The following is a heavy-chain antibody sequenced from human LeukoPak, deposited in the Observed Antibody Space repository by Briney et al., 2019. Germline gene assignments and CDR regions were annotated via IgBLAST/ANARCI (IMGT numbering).Heavy chain of an antibody. D-gene: IGHD2-2*01. V-gene: IGHV3-53*01. J-gene: IGHJ4*02. Sequence: QPGGSLRLSCAASGFTVSSNYMSWVRQAPGKGLEWGSVIYSGGSTYYADSVKGRFTISRDNSKNTLYLQMNSLRAEDTAVYYCARSQGYQLPFDYWGQGTLVTVSS. CDR3: ARSQGYQLPFDY. CDR2: IYSGGST. CDR1: GFTVSSNY.